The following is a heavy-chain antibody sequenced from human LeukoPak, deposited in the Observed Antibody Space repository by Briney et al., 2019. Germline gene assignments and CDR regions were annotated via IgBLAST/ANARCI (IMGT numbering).Heavy chain of an antibody. CDR3: ALVDHGWFDH. D-gene: IGHD3-16*02. V-gene: IGHV1-8*01. CDR1: GYAFTSYD. J-gene: IGHJ5*02. CDR2: MKPNSGNT. Sequence: ASVKASCKASGYAFTSYDINWVRQATGQGLEWMGWMKPNSGNTGYAQKFQGRVTMTRNTSISTAYMELSSLRSEDTAVYYCALVDHGWFDHWGQGTLVTVSS.